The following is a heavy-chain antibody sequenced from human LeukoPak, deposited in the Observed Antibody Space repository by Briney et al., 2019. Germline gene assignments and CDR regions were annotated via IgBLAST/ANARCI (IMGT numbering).Heavy chain of an antibody. Sequence: GASVKVSCKASGYTFTSYGFSWVRQAPGQGLEWMGWISAYNGNTNYAQKLQGRVTMTTDTSTSTAYMELRSLRSDDTAVYYCARPKGHYYGSGSYYFFDYWGQGTLVTVSS. CDR1: GYTFTSYG. D-gene: IGHD3-10*01. CDR3: ARPKGHYYGSGSYYFFDY. CDR2: ISAYNGNT. J-gene: IGHJ4*02. V-gene: IGHV1-18*01.